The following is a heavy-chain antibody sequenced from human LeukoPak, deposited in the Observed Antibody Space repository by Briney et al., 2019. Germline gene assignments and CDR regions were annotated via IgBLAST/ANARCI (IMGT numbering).Heavy chain of an antibody. CDR2: INPNSGGT. CDR1: GYTFTGYY. Sequence: ASVKVSCKASGYTFTGYYMHWVRQAPGQGLEWMGWINPNSGGTNYAQKFQGRVTMTRDTSISTAYMELSRLRSDDTAVYYCARDVYFYENSPNRGGFDPWGPGTLVTVSS. J-gene: IGHJ5*02. D-gene: IGHD3-22*01. V-gene: IGHV1-2*02. CDR3: ARDVYFYENSPNRGGFDP.